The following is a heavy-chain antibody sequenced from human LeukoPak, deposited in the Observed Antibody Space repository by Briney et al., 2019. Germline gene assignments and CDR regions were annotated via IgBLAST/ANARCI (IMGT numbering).Heavy chain of an antibody. V-gene: IGHV3-23*01. CDR2: IGGTGERT. J-gene: IGHJ4*02. Sequence: GGSLRLSCAASGFIFRNYAMSWVRQAPGKGLEWVSAIGGTGERTYYADSVKGRFTISRDNSKNTLYLQMNSLRADDTAVYYCTKAPGGLFYYWGQGTLVTVSS. CDR1: GFIFRNYA. D-gene: IGHD3-10*01. CDR3: TKAPGGLFYY.